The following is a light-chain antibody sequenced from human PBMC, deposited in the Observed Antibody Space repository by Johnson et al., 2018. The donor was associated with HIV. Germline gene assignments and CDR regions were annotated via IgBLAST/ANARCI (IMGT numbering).Light chain of an antibody. CDR3: GTWDSSLSAGV. CDR1: SSNIGNNY. V-gene: IGLV1-51*02. J-gene: IGLJ1*01. Sequence: QSVLTQPPSVSAAPGQKVTISCSGSSSNIGNNYVSWYQQLPGTAPKLLIYENNKRPSGIPDRFSGSKSGTSATLGITGLLPGDEADYYCGTWDSSLSAGVFGTGTKVTVL. CDR2: ENN.